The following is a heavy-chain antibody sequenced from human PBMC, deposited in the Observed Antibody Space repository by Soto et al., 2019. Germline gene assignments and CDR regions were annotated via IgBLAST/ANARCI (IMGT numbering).Heavy chain of an antibody. CDR2: INAGNGNT. D-gene: IGHD2-21*02. CDR3: ASRTLVGTALDY. J-gene: IGHJ4*02. Sequence: QVQLVQSGAEEKKPGASVKVSCKASGYTFTSYAMHWVRQAPGQRLEWMGWINAGNGNTKYSQKYEGRVTITRETTASTDYRGRSSLRSEDTDVSKCASRTLVGTALDYWGQGTTVTVSS. V-gene: IGHV1-3*05. CDR1: GYTFTSYA.